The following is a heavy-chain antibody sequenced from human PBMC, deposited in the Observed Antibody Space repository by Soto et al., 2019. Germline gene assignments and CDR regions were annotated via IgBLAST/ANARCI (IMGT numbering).Heavy chain of an antibody. D-gene: IGHD5-18*01. CDR1: GFDFGSFG. J-gene: IGHJ2*01. CDR3: SADYPNMAMGWTV. V-gene: IGHV1-58*02. CDR2: IVVVSGST. Sequence: SVKVSCKASGFDFGSFGIQFLRQTRGRGLEWVGWIVVVSGSTNYARNFQGRVAISRDMSSSTAYLDLSDLKSDDTAVYFCSADYPNMAMGWTVWGR.